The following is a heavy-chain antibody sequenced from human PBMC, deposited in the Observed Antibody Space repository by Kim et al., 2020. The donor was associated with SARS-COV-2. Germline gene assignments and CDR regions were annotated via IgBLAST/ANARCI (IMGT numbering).Heavy chain of an antibody. Sequence: NPSLKSRVTISVDTSKNQFSLKLSSVTAADTAVYYCARDREWLARVGFDPWGQGTLVTVSS. V-gene: IGHV4-39*07. CDR3: ARDREWLARVGFDP. D-gene: IGHD6-19*01. J-gene: IGHJ5*02.